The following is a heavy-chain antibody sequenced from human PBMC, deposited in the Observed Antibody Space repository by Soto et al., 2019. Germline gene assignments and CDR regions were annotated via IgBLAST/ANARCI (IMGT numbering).Heavy chain of an antibody. CDR3: ARDQGPYCGGDCYSAFDI. Sequence: GSLILSCAASGFTFSSYEMNWVRQAPGKGLEWVSYISSSGSTIYYADSVKGRFTISRDNAKNSLYLQMNSLRAEDTAVYYCARDQGPYCGGDCYSAFDIWGQGTMVTVSS. CDR2: ISSSGSTI. CDR1: GFTFSSYE. J-gene: IGHJ3*02. V-gene: IGHV3-48*03. D-gene: IGHD2-21*02.